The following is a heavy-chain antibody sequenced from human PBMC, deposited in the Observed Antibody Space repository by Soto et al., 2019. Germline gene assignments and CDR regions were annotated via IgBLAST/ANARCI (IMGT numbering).Heavy chain of an antibody. Sequence: GGSLRLSCAASGFTFSSYSMNWVRQAPGKGLEWVSYISSSSSTIYYADSVKGRFTISRDNAKNSLYLQMNRLRAEDTAVYYCARADDLDLDYGDYLYYFDYWGQGTLVTVSS. CDR3: ARADDLDLDYGDYLYYFDY. CDR1: GFTFSSYS. V-gene: IGHV3-48*01. CDR2: ISSSSSTI. D-gene: IGHD4-17*01. J-gene: IGHJ4*02.